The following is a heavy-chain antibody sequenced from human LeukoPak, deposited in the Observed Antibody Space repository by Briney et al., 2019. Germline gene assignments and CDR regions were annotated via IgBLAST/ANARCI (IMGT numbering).Heavy chain of an antibody. CDR2: IYYSGST. J-gene: IGHJ5*02. CDR1: GGSINGYY. D-gene: IGHD3-3*01. CDR3: ARVDDFWSGYLSWFDP. Sequence: KPSETLSLTCTVSGGSINGYYWSWIRQPPGKGLEWIGYIYYSGSTNYNPSLKSRVTISVDTSKNQFSLKLSSVTAADTAVYYCARVDDFWSGYLSWFDPWGQGTLVTVSS. V-gene: IGHV4-59*01.